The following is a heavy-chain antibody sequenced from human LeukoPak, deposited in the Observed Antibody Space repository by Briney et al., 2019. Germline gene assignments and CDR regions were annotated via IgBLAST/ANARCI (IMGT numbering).Heavy chain of an antibody. CDR1: GYTFTGYY. Sequence: ASVKVSCKASGYTFTGYYMHWVRQPPGQGLEWMGWINPNSGGTNYAQNFQGRVTMTRDTSISTAYMELSRLRSDDTAVYYCAREGECSTTSCYAVDYWGQGTLVTVSS. V-gene: IGHV1-2*02. J-gene: IGHJ4*02. CDR3: AREGECSTTSCYAVDY. CDR2: INPNSGGT. D-gene: IGHD2-2*01.